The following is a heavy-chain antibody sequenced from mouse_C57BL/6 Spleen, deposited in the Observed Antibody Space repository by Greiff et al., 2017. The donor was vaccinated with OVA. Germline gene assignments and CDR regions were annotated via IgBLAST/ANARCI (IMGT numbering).Heavy chain of an antibody. CDR2: INPSNGGT. CDR3: ASPYYGSSYGYFDY. D-gene: IGHD1-1*01. CDR1: GYTFTSYW. Sequence: VQLQQPGTELVKPGASGYTFTSYWMHWVKQRPGQGLEWIGNINPSNGGTNYNEKFKSKATLTVDKSSSTAYMQLSSLTSEDSAVYYCASPYYGSSYGYFDYWGQGTTLTVSS. V-gene: IGHV1-53*01. J-gene: IGHJ2*01.